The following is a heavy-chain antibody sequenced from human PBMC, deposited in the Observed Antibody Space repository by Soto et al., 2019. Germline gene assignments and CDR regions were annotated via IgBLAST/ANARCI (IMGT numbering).Heavy chain of an antibody. CDR1: GFTFSSYA. CDR3: ARGRSDFWSAHDY. V-gene: IGHV3-23*01. D-gene: IGHD3-3*01. Sequence: EVQLLESGGGLVQPGGSLGLSCAASGFTFSSYAMSWVRQAPGKGLEWVSAISGSGGSTYYAGSVKGRFTISRDNSKNTLFLQMNSLRAEDTAVYYCARGRSDFWSAHDYWGQGTLVTVSS. CDR2: ISGSGGST. J-gene: IGHJ4*02.